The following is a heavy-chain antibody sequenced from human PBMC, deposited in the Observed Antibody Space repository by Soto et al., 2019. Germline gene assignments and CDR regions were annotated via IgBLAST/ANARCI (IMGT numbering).Heavy chain of an antibody. J-gene: IGHJ5*02. CDR3: VRDGTKTLRDWFDP. CDR1: DGSVRSNY. Sequence: SETLSHTCAFSDGSVRSNYWRWIRPSAGEGLEWIGRTYTSGTTDYNPSLRGRVTISVDTSKKQFSLKLRSVTAADTAVYYCVRDGTKTLRDWFDPWGQGISVTVSS. CDR2: TYTSGTT. V-gene: IGHV4-4*07. D-gene: IGHD1-1*01.